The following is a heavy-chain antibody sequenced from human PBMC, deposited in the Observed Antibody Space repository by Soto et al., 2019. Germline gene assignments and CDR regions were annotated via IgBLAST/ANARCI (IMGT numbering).Heavy chain of an antibody. CDR1: GGTFSSYT. D-gene: IGHD2-21*02. CDR2: IIPILGIA. Sequence: QVQLVQSGAEVKKPGSSVKVSCMASGGTFSSYTISWVRQAPGQGLEWMGRIIPILGIANYAQKFQGRVTITEDKYTSTAYRELSSLRSEDTAVYYCARHCGGDCYGWGQGTLVTVSS. CDR3: ARHCGGDCYG. J-gene: IGHJ4*02. V-gene: IGHV1-69*02.